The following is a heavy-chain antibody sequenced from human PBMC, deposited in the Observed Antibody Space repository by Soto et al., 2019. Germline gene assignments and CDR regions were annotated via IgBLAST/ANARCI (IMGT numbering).Heavy chain of an antibody. D-gene: IGHD2-15*01. V-gene: IGHV3-7*05. CDR3: AKVQSGYCSGGSCHSYAFDI. Sequence: GGSLRLSCAASGFTFSSYWMSWVRQAPGKGLEWVANIKQDGSEKYYVDSVKGRFTISRDNSKNTLYLQMNSLRAEDTAVYYCAKVQSGYCSGGSCHSYAFDIWGQGTMVTVSS. CDR2: IKQDGSEK. J-gene: IGHJ3*02. CDR1: GFTFSSYW.